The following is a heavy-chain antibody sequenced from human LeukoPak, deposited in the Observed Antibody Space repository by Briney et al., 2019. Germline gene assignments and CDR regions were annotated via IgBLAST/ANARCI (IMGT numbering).Heavy chain of an antibody. V-gene: IGHV3-30*02. J-gene: IGHJ4*02. CDR2: IRYDGSNK. D-gene: IGHD3-9*01. CDR3: AKTSPGDILTGYYNPSHY. Sequence: GGSLRLSCAASGFTFSSYGMHWVRQAPGKGLEWVAFIRYDGSNKYYADSVKGRFTISRDNSKNTLYLQMNSLRAEDTAVYYCAKTSPGDILTGYYNPSHYWGQGTLVTVSS. CDR1: GFTFSSYG.